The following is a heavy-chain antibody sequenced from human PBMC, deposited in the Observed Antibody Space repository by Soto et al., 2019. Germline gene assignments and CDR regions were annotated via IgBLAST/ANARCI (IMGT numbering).Heavy chain of an antibody. Sequence: EVQVVESGGGLVQPGGSLRLSCAASGFTFSSNIMNWVRQAPGEGLEWISYISSSSSTIYADSVKGRFTISRDNAKNSLYLQMNSLRDEDTSVYYCARVIWSGHLTSDLWGQGTLVTVSS. CDR3: ARVIWSGHLTSDL. J-gene: IGHJ1*01. D-gene: IGHD3-3*01. V-gene: IGHV3-48*02. CDR2: ISSSSSTI. CDR1: GFTFSSNI.